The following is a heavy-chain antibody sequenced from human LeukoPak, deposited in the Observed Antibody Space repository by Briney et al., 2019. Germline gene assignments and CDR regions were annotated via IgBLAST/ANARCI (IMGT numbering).Heavy chain of an antibody. D-gene: IGHD5-12*01. CDR1: RYTFTSYD. Sequence: GASVKVSSKASRYTFTSYDINWLRQATGQGLDWRGWMNPNSGNTGYAQKFQGRVTMTRNTSISTAYMELSSLRSEDTAVYYCARESVDYDAFDIWGQGTMVTVSS. CDR2: MNPNSGNT. CDR3: ARESVDYDAFDI. J-gene: IGHJ3*02. V-gene: IGHV1-8*01.